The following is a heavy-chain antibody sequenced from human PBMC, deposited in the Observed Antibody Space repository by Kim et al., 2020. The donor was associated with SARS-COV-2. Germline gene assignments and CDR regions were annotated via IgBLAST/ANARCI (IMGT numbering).Heavy chain of an antibody. Sequence: GGSLRLSCAASGFTFSSYGMHWVRQAPGKGLEWVAVISYDGSNKYYADSVKGRFTISRDNSKNTLYLQMNSLRAEDTAVYYCAKEVAPGYSSGWQLLYYYYYYGMDVWGQGTTVTVSS. J-gene: IGHJ6*02. V-gene: IGHV3-30*18. D-gene: IGHD6-19*01. CDR1: GFTFSSYG. CDR3: AKEVAPGYSSGWQLLYYYYYYGMDV. CDR2: ISYDGSNK.